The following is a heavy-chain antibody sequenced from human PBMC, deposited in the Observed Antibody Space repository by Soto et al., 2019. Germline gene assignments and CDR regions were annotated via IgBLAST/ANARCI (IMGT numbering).Heavy chain of an antibody. Sequence: QVQLVQSRGEVKKPGASVKVSCKTSGYSFTTYGISWVRQAPGQGLEWMGWISGYNGNTNYAQKLQGRITMTTDTSTSTDYMELRSPATDHTAAYYFAREGPAPYYYCGMDVWGQGSTVTVSS. V-gene: IGHV1-18*01. CDR1: GYSFTTYG. CDR3: AREGPAPYYYCGMDV. J-gene: IGHJ6*02. CDR2: ISGYNGNT.